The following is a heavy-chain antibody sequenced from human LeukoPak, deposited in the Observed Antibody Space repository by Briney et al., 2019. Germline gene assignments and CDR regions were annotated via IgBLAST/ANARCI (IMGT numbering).Heavy chain of an antibody. CDR2: ITGSGGSI. J-gene: IGHJ4*02. Sequence: GGSLRLSCAASGFTFRPYVMTWVRQAPGKGLEWVSAITGSGGSIYYADSVRGRFTISRDNSKNTLYLQMNSLRAEDTAVYYCVRGCSAVSCYAFDYWGQGTLVTVSS. CDR3: VRGCSAVSCYAFDY. D-gene: IGHD2-15*01. V-gene: IGHV3-23*01. CDR1: GFTFRPYV.